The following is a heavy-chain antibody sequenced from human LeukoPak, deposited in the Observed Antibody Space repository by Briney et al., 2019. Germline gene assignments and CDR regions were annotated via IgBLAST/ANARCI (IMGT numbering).Heavy chain of an antibody. CDR1: GGSISSYY. D-gene: IGHD3-22*01. J-gene: IGHJ2*01. CDR3: ARDPRYYYDSSGYRSDFDL. Sequence: SETLSLTCTVSGGSISSYYWSWIRQPSGKGLEWIGYIYYSGSTNYNPSLKSRVTISVDTSKNQFSLKLSSVTAADTAVYYCARDPRYYYDSSGYRSDFDLWGRGTLVTVSS. CDR2: IYYSGST. V-gene: IGHV4-59*01.